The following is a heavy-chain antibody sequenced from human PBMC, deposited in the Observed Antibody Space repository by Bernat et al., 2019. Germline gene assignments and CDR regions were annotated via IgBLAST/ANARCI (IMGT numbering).Heavy chain of an antibody. Sequence: EVHLVESGGGLVQPGGSLRLSCTASGFTFRTYAMNWVRQAPGKGLEWVSYISSSSSTIYYADSVKGRFNIYRDNAKNSLYLQINSLRDEETAVYYCARDMGLYGDYLDYWGQGTLVTVSS. V-gene: IGHV3-48*02. CDR3: ARDMGLYGDYLDY. CDR2: ISSSSSTI. CDR1: GFTFRTYA. D-gene: IGHD4-17*01. J-gene: IGHJ4*02.